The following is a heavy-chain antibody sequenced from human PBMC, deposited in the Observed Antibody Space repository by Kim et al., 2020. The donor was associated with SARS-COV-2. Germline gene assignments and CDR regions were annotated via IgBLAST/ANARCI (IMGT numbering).Heavy chain of an antibody. CDR3: ARDTITYYDILTGARRDAFDI. Sequence: SQTLSLTCAISGDSVSSNSAAWNWIRQSPSRGLEWLGRTYYRSKWYNDYAVSVKSRITINPDTSKNQFSLQLNSVTPEDTAVYYCARDTITYYDILTGARRDAFDIWGQGTMVTVSS. CDR2: TYYRSKWYN. CDR1: GDSVSSNSAA. V-gene: IGHV6-1*01. D-gene: IGHD3-9*01. J-gene: IGHJ3*02.